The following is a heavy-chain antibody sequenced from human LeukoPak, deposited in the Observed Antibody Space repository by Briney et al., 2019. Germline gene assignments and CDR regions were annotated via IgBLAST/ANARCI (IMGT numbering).Heavy chain of an antibody. CDR2: IRPSGDNT. V-gene: IGHV3-23*01. Sequence: GGSLRLSCAASGFTFSSYDMTWVRQPPGRELEWVASIRPSGDNTYYGDSVKGRLTISRDNSKNPVYLQMNNMRVDDTAVYYCARVAGWHLFDPWGQGTLVTVSS. D-gene: IGHD6-19*01. CDR1: GFTFSSYD. J-gene: IGHJ5*02. CDR3: ARVAGWHLFDP.